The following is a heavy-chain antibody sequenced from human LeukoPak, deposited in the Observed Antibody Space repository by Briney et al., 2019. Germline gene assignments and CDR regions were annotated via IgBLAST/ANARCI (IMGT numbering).Heavy chain of an antibody. V-gene: IGHV3-21*01. CDR1: GFTFSSYS. Sequence: GGSLRLSCAASGFTFSSYSVNWVRQAPGEGLEWVSSISSRSSYIYYADSVKGRFTISRDNAKNSQYLQMNSLRAEDTAVYYCARETGTTEELFDDWGQGTLVTVSS. CDR2: ISSRSSYI. J-gene: IGHJ4*02. D-gene: IGHD1-1*01. CDR3: ARETGTTEELFDD.